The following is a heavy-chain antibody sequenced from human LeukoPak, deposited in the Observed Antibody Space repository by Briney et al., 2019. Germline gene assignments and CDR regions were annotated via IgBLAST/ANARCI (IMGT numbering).Heavy chain of an antibody. J-gene: IGHJ4*02. V-gene: IGHV4-59*01. CDR3: ARAEKAVTGTLDS. Sequence: SETLSLTCTVSGDSISNYYWSWIRQSPGKELEWIGYMYNRGSTIYNPSLKSRVTISTDTSKNRFSLRLTSVTAADTAVYCARAEKAVTGTLDSWGQGTLITVSS. D-gene: IGHD6-19*01. CDR2: MYNRGST. CDR1: GDSISNYY.